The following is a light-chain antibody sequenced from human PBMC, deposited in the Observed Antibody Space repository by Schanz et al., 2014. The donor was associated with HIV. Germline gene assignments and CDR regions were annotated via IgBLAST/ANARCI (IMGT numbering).Light chain of an antibody. CDR2: GTS. V-gene: IGKV3-20*01. CDR1: QSLTTYY. Sequence: EIVMTQSPATLSVSLGESATLSCRASQSLTTYYVAWFQQKPGQAPRLVLYGTSNRATGIPGRFSGSGSGTDFNLTISRLEPEDFAVYYCQLYDTSPLFTFGPGTKVEIK. J-gene: IGKJ3*01. CDR3: QLYDTSPLFT.